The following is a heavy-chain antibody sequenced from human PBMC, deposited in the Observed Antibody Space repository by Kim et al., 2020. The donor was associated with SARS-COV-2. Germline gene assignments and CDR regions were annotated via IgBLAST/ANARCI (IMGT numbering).Heavy chain of an antibody. CDR3: LKGGWGWIWDH. CDR2: IDGSDGTT. J-gene: IGHJ4*02. CDR1: GFTFTGYA. D-gene: IGHD2-2*03. V-gene: IGHV3-23*01. Sequence: GGSLRLSCTTSGFTFTGYAMSWVRQAPGKGLEWVSSIDGSDGTTYYVDSVKGRFTISRDDSTRTLYLWMTSLRADDTAVYYCLKGGWGWIWDHWGQG.